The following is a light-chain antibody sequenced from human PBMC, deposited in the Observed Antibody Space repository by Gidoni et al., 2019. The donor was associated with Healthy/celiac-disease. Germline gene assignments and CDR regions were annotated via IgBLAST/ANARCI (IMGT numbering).Light chain of an antibody. J-gene: IGKJ3*01. V-gene: IGKV1-39*01. CDR2: AAS. CDR1: QSISSY. Sequence: DIQTTQSPSSLSASVGDRVTITCRASQSISSYLNWYQQKPGKAPKLLIYAASSLKSGVPSRFSGSGSGTDFTLTISSLQPEDFATYYCQQSYSTPSTFXPXTKVDIK. CDR3: QQSYSTPST.